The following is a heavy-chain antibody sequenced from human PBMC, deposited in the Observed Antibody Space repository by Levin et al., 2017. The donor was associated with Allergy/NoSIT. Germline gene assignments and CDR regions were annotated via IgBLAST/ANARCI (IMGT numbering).Heavy chain of an antibody. CDR1: GDSISSLYY. CDR2: LDYTESV. CDR3: ARDHGSSAWFYF. J-gene: IGHJ4*02. V-gene: IGHV4-39*02. Sequence: SETLSLTCTVSGDSISSLYYWGWVRQPPGKGLEWIGTLDYTESVYYNPSLKSRFTISLVTSRNQLSLKLTSMTATDTAVYYCARDHGSSAWFYFWGQGTLVTVSS. D-gene: IGHD6-19*01.